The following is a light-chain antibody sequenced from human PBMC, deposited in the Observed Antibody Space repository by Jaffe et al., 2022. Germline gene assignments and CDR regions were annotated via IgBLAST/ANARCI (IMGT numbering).Light chain of an antibody. CDR3: QAWDSSTGVV. Sequence: SYEVTQPPSVSVSPGQTARIICSGDKLGEKYVCWYQKKPGQSPVVVIYQDTTRPSGIPERFSGSNSGNTATLTISGTQAMDEADYYCQAWDSSTGVVFGGGTKLTVL. CDR1: KLGEKY. J-gene: IGLJ2*01. V-gene: IGLV3-1*01. CDR2: QDT.